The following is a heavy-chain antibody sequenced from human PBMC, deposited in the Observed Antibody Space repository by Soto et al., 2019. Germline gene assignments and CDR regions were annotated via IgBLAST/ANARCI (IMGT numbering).Heavy chain of an antibody. CDR3: ARTGLQIVQATSDYYGLDV. CDR2: IWHDGTNK. J-gene: IGHJ6*02. D-gene: IGHD2-8*01. Sequence: QVQLVESGGGVVQPGTSLRLSCEASGFTFNSFGMHWVRQAPGKGLEWVAVIWHDGTNKYYVDSVKGRFTISRDNSKDTLYLQMNNLRAEDTAVYYCARTGLQIVQATSDYYGLDVWGQGTTVTVSS. CDR1: GFTFNSFG. V-gene: IGHV3-33*01.